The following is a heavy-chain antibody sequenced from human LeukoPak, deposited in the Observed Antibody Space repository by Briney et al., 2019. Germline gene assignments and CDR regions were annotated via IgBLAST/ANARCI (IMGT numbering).Heavy chain of an antibody. D-gene: IGHD4-17*01. J-gene: IGHJ4*02. Sequence: GGSLRLSCAASGFTFSSYGMHWVRRAPGRGLEWVAVISYDGSNKYYADSVKGRFTISRDNSKNTLYLQMNSLRAEDTAVYYCAKPKYGDLFDYWGQGTLVTVSS. CDR1: GFTFSSYG. CDR3: AKPKYGDLFDY. CDR2: ISYDGSNK. V-gene: IGHV3-30*18.